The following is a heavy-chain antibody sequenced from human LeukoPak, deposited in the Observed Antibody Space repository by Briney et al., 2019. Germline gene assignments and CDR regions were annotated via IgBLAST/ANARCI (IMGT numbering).Heavy chain of an antibody. CDR3: AKETVRWELLGLDY. Sequence: GGSLRLSCAASGFTFSSYGMHWARQAPGKGLEWVAFIRYDGSNKYYADSVKGRFTISRDNSKNTLYLQVNSLRAEDTAVYYCAKETVRWELLGLDYWGQGTLVTVSS. J-gene: IGHJ4*02. CDR1: GFTFSSYG. CDR2: IRYDGSNK. D-gene: IGHD1-26*01. V-gene: IGHV3-30*02.